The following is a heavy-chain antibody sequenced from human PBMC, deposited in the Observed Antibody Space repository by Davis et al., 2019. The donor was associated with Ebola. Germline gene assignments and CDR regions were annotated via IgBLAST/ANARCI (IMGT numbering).Heavy chain of an antibody. CDR1: GGSISTSNYY. J-gene: IGHJ5*02. V-gene: IGHV4-39*01. Sequence: MPSETLSLTCTVSGGSISTSNYYWDWIRQSPGAGLEWIGSISYSGRSGSIYYNPSFQSRVTISVDTPKNQFSLRLTSVTAADTAVYYCARMENWFDPWGQGTLVTVSS. CDR3: ARMENWFDP. D-gene: IGHD3-3*01. CDR2: ISYSGRSGSI.